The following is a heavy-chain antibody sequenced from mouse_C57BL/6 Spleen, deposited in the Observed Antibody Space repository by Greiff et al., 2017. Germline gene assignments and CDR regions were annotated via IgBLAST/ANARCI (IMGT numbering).Heavy chain of an antibody. CDR3: ASSLRYDYDEDYAMDY. CDR1: GYTFTSYW. D-gene: IGHD2-4*01. Sequence: QVQLQQSGAELVKPGASVKMSCKASGYTFTSYWITWVKQRPGQGLEWIGDIYPGSGSTNYNEKFKSKATLTVDTSSSTAYMQLSSLTSEDSAVYYCASSLRYDYDEDYAMDYWGQGTSVTVSS. CDR2: IYPGSGST. J-gene: IGHJ4*01. V-gene: IGHV1-55*01.